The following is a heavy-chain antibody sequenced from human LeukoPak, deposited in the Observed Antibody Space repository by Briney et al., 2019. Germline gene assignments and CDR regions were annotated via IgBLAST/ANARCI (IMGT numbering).Heavy chain of an antibody. CDR3: ARREGCTSCLGD. CDR1: GYTFTGYY. CDR2: INPNSGGT. D-gene: IGHD2-2*01. Sequence: ASVKVSCKASGYTFTGYYMHWVRQAPGQGLEWMGWINPNSGGTNYAQKFQGRVTMTRDTSISTAYMELSRLRSDDTAVYYCARREGCTSCLGDWGQGTLVTVSS. J-gene: IGHJ4*02. V-gene: IGHV1-2*02.